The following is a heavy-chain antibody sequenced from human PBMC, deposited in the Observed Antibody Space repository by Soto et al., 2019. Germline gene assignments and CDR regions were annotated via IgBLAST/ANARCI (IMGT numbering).Heavy chain of an antibody. CDR2: IDPSDSYT. V-gene: IGHV5-10-1*01. J-gene: IGHJ6*01. Sequence: AESLTISCKVSGYSFTSYGIRWVLQMPGKGLECMGSIDPSDSYTNYSPSFQGHVTISADKSISTAYLQWSSLKASETAMYYCASPDRIAAAGTVEDYSYYYGMDVWGQGTTVTVSS. D-gene: IGHD6-13*01. CDR3: ASPDRIAAAGTVEDYSYYYGMDV. CDR1: GYSFTSYG.